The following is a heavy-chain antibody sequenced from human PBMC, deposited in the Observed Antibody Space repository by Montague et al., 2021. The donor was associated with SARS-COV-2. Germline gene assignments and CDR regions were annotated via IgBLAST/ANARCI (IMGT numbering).Heavy chain of an antibody. V-gene: IGHV4-59*08. Sequence: SETLSLTCTVSGDSLSFYFWTWIRQPPGRGLEWIGYIEYSGSTNYNPSLKSRPTMSLDMSSNQFSLELRSVTATDTAVYYCGGLGYSTSTVDSWGHGTLVSVSS. J-gene: IGHJ5*01. CDR3: GGLGYSTSTVDS. CDR2: IEYSGST. D-gene: IGHD6-6*01. CDR1: GDSLSFYF.